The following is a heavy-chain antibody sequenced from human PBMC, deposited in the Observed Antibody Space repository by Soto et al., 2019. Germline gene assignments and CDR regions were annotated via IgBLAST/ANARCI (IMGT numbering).Heavy chain of an antibody. CDR3: ARYPVSGYDYYYYYGMDV. V-gene: IGHV1-69*01. CDR1: GGTFSSYA. CDR2: IIPIFGTA. Sequence: QVQLVQSGAEVKKPGSSVKVSCKASGGTFSSYAISWVRQAPGQGLEWMGGIIPIFGTANYAQKFQGRVMITADESTSTAYMELSSLRSEDTAVYYCARYPVSGYDYYYYYGMDVWGQGTTVTVSS. J-gene: IGHJ6*02. D-gene: IGHD5-12*01.